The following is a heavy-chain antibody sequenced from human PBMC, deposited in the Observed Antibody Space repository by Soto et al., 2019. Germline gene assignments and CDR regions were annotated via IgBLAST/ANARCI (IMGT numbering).Heavy chain of an antibody. V-gene: IGHV1-18*01. Sequence: ASVTVSCKASGYTFMNYGITWVRQAPGQGLEWMGWISGYNGNTNYVQKLQGRVTMTTDTSTSTAYMELRSLRSDDTAVYYCARDRGYCISTSCETTDYWGQGTLVTVSS. J-gene: IGHJ4*02. CDR1: GYTFMNYG. CDR3: ARDRGYCISTSCETTDY. D-gene: IGHD2-2*03. CDR2: ISGYNGNT.